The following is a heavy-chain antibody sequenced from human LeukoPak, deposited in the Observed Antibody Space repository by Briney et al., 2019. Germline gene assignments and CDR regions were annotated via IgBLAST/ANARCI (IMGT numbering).Heavy chain of an antibody. J-gene: IGHJ6*02. CDR3: ARGGRAARPVFRYYYYGMDV. V-gene: IGHV1-8*01. Sequence: ASVKVSCKASGYTFTSYDINWVRQATGQGLEWMGWMNPNSGNTGYAQKFQGRVTMTRNASISTAYMELSSLRSEDTAVYYCARGGRAARPVFRYYYYGMDVWGQGTTVTVSS. CDR2: MNPNSGNT. D-gene: IGHD6-6*01. CDR1: GYTFTSYD.